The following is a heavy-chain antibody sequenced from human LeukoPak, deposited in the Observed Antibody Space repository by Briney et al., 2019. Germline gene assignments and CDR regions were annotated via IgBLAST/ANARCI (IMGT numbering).Heavy chain of an antibody. CDR1: GGSFSGYY. J-gene: IGHJ6*03. V-gene: IGHV4-34*01. CDR3: ARVGGLRYYYYYYMDV. CDR2: INHSGST. D-gene: IGHD4-17*01. Sequence: SETLSLTCAVYGGSFSGYYWSWIRQPPGKGLEWIGEINHSGSTNYNPSLKSRVTISVDTSKNQFSLKLSSVTAADTAVYYCARVGGLRYYYYYYMDVWGKGTTVTVSS.